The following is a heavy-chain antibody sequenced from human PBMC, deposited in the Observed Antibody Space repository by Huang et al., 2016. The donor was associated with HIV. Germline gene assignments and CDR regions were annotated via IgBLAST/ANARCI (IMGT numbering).Heavy chain of an antibody. CDR3: ARLIGSPSFYYGLDV. D-gene: IGHD3-10*01. V-gene: IGHV5-51*01. CDR1: GYRFRSNW. J-gene: IGHJ6*02. Sequence: EVQLVQSGAEVKKPGESLKISCKGSGYRFRSNWIGWVRQMPGKGLEWMVSIYPGDSDTRYSPSFQGQVTISADKSINTAYLQWSSLKASDTAMYYCARLIGSPSFYYGLDVWGQGTTVTVSS. CDR2: IYPGDSDT.